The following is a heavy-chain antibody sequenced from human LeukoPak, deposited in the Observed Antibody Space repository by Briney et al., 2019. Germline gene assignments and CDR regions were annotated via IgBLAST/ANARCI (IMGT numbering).Heavy chain of an antibody. CDR1: GGTFSSYA. CDR3: ARDGNYYGSGSYYGY. CDR2: IIPVFGTA. D-gene: IGHD3-10*01. Sequence: SVKVSCKASGGTFSSYAISWVRQAPGQGLEWMGGIIPVFGTANYAQKFQGRVTITADESTSTAYMELSSLRSEDTAVYYCARDGNYYGSGSYYGYWGQGTLVTVSS. J-gene: IGHJ4*02. V-gene: IGHV1-69*13.